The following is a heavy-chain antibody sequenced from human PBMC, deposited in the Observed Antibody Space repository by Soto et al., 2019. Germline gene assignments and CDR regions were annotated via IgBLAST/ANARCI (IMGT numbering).Heavy chain of an antibody. V-gene: IGHV6-1*01. CDR2: TYYRSKWYN. CDR1: GDSVSSNSAA. D-gene: IGHD6-13*01. J-gene: IGHJ6*02. CDR3: ARDGGSSWTKTCFSYDMDV. Sequence: PSQTLSLTCAISGDSVSSNSAAWNWIRQSPSRGLEWLGRTYYRSKWYNDYAVSVKSRITINPDTSKNQFSLQLNSVTPEDTAVYYCARDGGSSWTKTCFSYDMDVWGQGTTVTVSS.